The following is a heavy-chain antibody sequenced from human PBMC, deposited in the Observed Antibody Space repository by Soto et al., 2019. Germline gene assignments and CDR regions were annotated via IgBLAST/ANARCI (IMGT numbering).Heavy chain of an antibody. CDR1: GYTFTSYG. CDR2: ISAYNGNT. Sequence: GASVKVSCKASGYTFTSYGISWVRQAPGQGLEWMGWISAYNGNTNYAQKLQGRVTMTTDTSTSTAYMELRSLRSDDTAVYYCVRVETNYYYYGMDVWGQGTTVTVSS. J-gene: IGHJ6*02. D-gene: IGHD1-1*01. V-gene: IGHV1-18*04. CDR3: VRVETNYYYYGMDV.